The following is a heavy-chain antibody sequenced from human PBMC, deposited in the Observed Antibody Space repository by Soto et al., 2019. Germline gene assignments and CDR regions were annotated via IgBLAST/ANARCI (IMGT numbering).Heavy chain of an antibody. V-gene: IGHV5-51*01. CDR2: IYPGDSDT. CDR1: GYSFTSYW. J-gene: IGHJ6*02. CDR3: ARLPYYDFWSGYPKNSGMDV. D-gene: IGHD3-3*01. Sequence: PGESLKISCKGSGYSFTSYWIGWVRQMPGKGPEWMGIIYPGDSDTRYSPSFQGQVTISADKSISTAYLQWSSLKASDTAMYYCARLPYYDFWSGYPKNSGMDVWGQGTTVTVSS.